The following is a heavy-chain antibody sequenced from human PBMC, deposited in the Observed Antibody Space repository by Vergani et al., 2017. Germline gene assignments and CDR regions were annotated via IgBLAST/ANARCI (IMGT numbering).Heavy chain of an antibody. CDR2: IYYSGST. J-gene: IGHJ6*04. D-gene: IGHD2-21*01. V-gene: IGHV4-59*01. Sequence: QVQLQESGPGLVKPSETLSLTCTVSGGSISSYYWSWIRQPPGKGLEWIGYIYYSGSTNYNPSLKSRVTISVDTSKNQFSLKLSSVTAADTAVYYCARFDEGDSPDGCVDVWGKGTTVTVSS. CDR3: ARFDEGDSPDGCVDV. CDR1: GGSISSYY.